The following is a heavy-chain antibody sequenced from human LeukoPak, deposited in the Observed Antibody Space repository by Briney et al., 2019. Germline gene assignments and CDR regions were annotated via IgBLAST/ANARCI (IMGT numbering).Heavy chain of an antibody. V-gene: IGHV4-39*01. Sequence: SETLSLTCTVPGGSISSSSYYWGWIRQPPGQGLEWIGSIYYSGSTYYNPSLKSRVTISVDTSKNQFSLKLSSVTAADTAVYYCARLAGGSLDYWGQGTLVTVSS. D-gene: IGHD1-26*01. CDR3: ARLAGGSLDY. CDR1: GGSISSSSYY. J-gene: IGHJ4*02. CDR2: IYYSGST.